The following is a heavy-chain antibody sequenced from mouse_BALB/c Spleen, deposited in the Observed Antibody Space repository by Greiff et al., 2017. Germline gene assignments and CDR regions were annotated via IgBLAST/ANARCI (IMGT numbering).Heavy chain of an antibody. CDR3: ARTYYYGSSYDY. CDR2: ISSGSSTI. Sequence: DVMLVESGGGLVQPGGSRKLSCAASGFTFSSFGMHWVRQAPEKGLEWVAYISSGSSTIYYADTVKGRFTISRDNPKNTLFLQMTSLRSEDTAMYYCARTYYYGSSYDYWGQGTTLTVSS. D-gene: IGHD1-1*01. J-gene: IGHJ2*01. V-gene: IGHV5-17*02. CDR1: GFTFSSFG.